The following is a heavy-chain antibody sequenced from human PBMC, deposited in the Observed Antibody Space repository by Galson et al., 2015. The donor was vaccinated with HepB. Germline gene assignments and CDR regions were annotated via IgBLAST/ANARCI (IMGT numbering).Heavy chain of an antibody. J-gene: IGHJ4*02. CDR3: AKVAEAYDTYTYFDF. CDR1: GFKFDKYS. CDR2: ISWDGGST. D-gene: IGHD3-22*01. V-gene: IGHV3-43*01. Sequence: PLRLSCAASGFKFDKYSMHWVRQPPGKDLEWVSLISWDGGSTSSAEPVKGRFTVSRINANNTLYLHMNSLRSEDTALYYCAKVAEAYDTYTYFDFWGQGILVTVSS.